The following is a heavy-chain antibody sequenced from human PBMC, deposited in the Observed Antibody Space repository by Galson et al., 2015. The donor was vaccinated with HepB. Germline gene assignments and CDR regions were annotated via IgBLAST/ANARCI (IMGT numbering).Heavy chain of an antibody. J-gene: IGHJ3*02. CDR1: GFTFSSYA. V-gene: IGHV3-23*01. D-gene: IGHD2-2*01. Sequence: SLRLSCAASGFTFSSYAMSWVRQAPGKGLEWVSAISGSGGSTYYADSVEGRFTISRDNSKNTLYLQMNSLRAEDTAVYYCAKGGVVLHGGDAFDIWGQGTMVTVSS. CDR2: ISGSGGST. CDR3: AKGGVVLHGGDAFDI.